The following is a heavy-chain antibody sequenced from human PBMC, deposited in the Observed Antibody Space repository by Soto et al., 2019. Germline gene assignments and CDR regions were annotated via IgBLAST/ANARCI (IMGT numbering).Heavy chain of an antibody. CDR1: GGSISSGGYS. CDR3: ARGGTTSPAYLGY. V-gene: IGHV4-30-2*01. D-gene: IGHD1-7*01. Sequence: QLQLQESGSGLVKPSQTLSLTCAVSGGSISSGGYSWSWIRQPPGKGLEWIGYIYHSGSTYYNPSLKSRVTISVDRCKNQFCLKLSSVTAAETAVYYCARGGTTSPAYLGYWGRGTLVTVSS. CDR2: IYHSGST. J-gene: IGHJ4*02.